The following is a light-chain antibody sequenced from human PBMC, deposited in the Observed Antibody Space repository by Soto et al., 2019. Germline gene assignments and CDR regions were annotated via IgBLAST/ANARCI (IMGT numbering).Light chain of an antibody. V-gene: IGKV1-9*01. CDR3: QQRNSYPRT. CDR2: AAS. J-gene: IGKJ2*01. Sequence: DIQLTQSPSFLSSSLGDRVTITCRASQCINIFLAWFQQKPGKAPNLLISAASTLQSGVTSRFSGSGSETEFTLTITSLQPEDSATYYCQQRNSYPRTFGQGTKVDIK. CDR1: QCINIF.